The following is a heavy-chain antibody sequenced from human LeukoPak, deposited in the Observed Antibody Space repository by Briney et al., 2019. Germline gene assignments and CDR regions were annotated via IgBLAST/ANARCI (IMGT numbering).Heavy chain of an antibody. CDR1: GGSISSYY. CDR2: IYYSGST. J-gene: IGHJ4*02. V-gene: IGHV4-59*01. CDR3: ARTSLVAARGLSLDY. Sequence: SETLSLTCTVSGGSISSYYWSWIRQPPGKGLEWIGYIYYSGSTNYNPSLKSRVTISVGTSKNQFSLKLSSVTAADTAVYYCARTSLVAARGLSLDYWGQGTLVTVSS. D-gene: IGHD6-6*01.